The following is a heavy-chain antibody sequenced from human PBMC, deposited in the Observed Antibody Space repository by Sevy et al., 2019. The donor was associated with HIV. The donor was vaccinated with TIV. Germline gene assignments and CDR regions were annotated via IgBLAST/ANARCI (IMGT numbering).Heavy chain of an antibody. CDR1: GFTFSKYS. CDR2: FSFGCGRI. CDR3: HAPSQGS. V-gene: IGHV3-23*01. Sequence: GGSLRLSCAASGFTFSKYSMSWVRQAPGKGLEWVSTFSFGCGRINYADSVKGRFTISRDNAKNTLYLQMNSLRVEDTAIYYCHAPSQGSWGQGTLVTVSS. J-gene: IGHJ4*02.